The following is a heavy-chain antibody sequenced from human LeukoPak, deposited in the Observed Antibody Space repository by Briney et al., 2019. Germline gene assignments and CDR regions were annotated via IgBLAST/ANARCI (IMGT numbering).Heavy chain of an antibody. D-gene: IGHD2-15*01. V-gene: IGHV3-7*03. Sequence: PGGSLRFSCVASIFTFNNYWVTWVRQAPGKGLEWVASIKQDGSEKYYMDSVKGRFIISRDNAKNSLYLQMNSLRVEDTAVYYCARDGGYCSGGTCYSTYWGQGTLVTVSS. CDR1: IFTFNNYW. CDR2: IKQDGSEK. J-gene: IGHJ4*02. CDR3: ARDGGYCSGGTCYSTY.